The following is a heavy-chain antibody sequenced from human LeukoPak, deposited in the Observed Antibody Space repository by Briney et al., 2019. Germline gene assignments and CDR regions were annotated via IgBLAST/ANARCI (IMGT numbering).Heavy chain of an antibody. CDR2: IYYSGST. V-gene: IGHV4-30-4*08. Sequence: SETLSLTCTVSGGSISSGDYYWSWIRQPPGKGLEWIGYIYYSGSTYYNPSLKSRVTISVDTSKNQFSLKLSSVTAADTAVYYCARTLRLYGGKAAFDIWGQGTMVTVSS. CDR1: GGSISSGDYY. CDR3: ARTLRLYGGKAAFDI. D-gene: IGHD4-23*01. J-gene: IGHJ3*02.